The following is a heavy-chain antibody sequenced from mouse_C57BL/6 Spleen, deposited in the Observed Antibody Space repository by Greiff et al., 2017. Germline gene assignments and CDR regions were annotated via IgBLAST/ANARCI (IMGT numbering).Heavy chain of an antibody. CDR3: SSNDSSYWYFDV. J-gene: IGHJ1*03. CDR1: GYSFTGYF. Sequence: EVQLQESGPELVKPGDSVKISCKASGYSFTGYFMNWVMQSHGKSLEWIGRINPYNGDTFYNQKFKGKATLTVDKSSSTAHMERRSLTSEDSAVYYCSSNDSSYWYFDVWGTGTTVTVSS. V-gene: IGHV1-20*01. CDR2: INPYNGDT. D-gene: IGHD1-1*01.